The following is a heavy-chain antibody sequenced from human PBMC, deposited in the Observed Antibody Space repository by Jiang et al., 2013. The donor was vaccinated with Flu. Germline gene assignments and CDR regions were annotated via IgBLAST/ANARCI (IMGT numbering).Heavy chain of an antibody. J-gene: IGHJ4*02. Sequence: GRFTISRDNSKNTLYLQMNSLRAEDTAVYYCARAPIEYSSSSVSHFDYWGQGTLVTVSS. CDR3: ARAPIEYSSSSVSHFDY. V-gene: IGHV3-30*07. D-gene: IGHD6-6*01.